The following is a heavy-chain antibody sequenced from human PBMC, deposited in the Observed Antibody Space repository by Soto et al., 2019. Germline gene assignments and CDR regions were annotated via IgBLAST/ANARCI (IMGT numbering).Heavy chain of an antibody. CDR3: VHPRSTVPIPPT. D-gene: IGHD4-17*01. J-gene: IGHJ5*02. CDR2: ISSKVDST. V-gene: IGHV3-64D*06. CDR1: GFTFSMFS. Sequence: GGLLTLSYSASGFTFSMFSMHWVRQAPGKGLEYVSGISSKVDSTYFADSVKGRFSISRDNSKHTLYIQITSVRAMELGVYYCVHPRSTVPIPPTWGQGTLFPAS.